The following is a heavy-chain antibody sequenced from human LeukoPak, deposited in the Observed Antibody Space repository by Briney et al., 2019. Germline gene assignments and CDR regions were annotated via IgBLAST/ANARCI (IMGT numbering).Heavy chain of an antibody. Sequence: SETLSLTCTVSGGSISSYYWSWIRQPPGKGLEWIGYIYYSGSTNYNPSLKSRVTISVDTSKNQFSLKLSSVTAADTAIYYCARENPSGYNRPIDYWGQGTLVTVSS. J-gene: IGHJ4*02. CDR2: IYYSGST. CDR3: ARENPSGYNRPIDY. CDR1: GGSISSYY. D-gene: IGHD3-3*01. V-gene: IGHV4-59*01.